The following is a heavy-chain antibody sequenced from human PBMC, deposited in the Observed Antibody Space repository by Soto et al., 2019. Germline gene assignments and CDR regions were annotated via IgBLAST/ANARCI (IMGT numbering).Heavy chain of an antibody. CDR1: GFTVSSNY. CDR3: ARGGGDCSGGSCYFWRYYFDF. V-gene: IGHV3-66*01. CDR2: IYSGDST. Sequence: EVQLVESGGGLVQPGGSLRLSCAASGFTVSSNYMSWVRQAPGKGLEWVSVIYSGDSTYYADSVKGRFTISRDNSKNTLYLQMNSLRAEDTAVYYCARGGGDCSGGSCYFWRYYFDFWGQGTLVTVSS. J-gene: IGHJ4*02. D-gene: IGHD2-15*01.